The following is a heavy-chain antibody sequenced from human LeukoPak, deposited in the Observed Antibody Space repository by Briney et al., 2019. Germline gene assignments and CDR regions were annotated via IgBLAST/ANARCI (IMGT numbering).Heavy chain of an antibody. Sequence: RASVKVSCKASGYTFTSYGISWVRQAPGQGLEWMGWISAYNGNTNYAQKLQGRVTMTTDTSTSTAYMELRSLRSDDTAVYYCASSRPPMVRGGLEAFDIWGQGTMVTVSS. CDR2: ISAYNGNT. D-gene: IGHD3-10*01. CDR3: ASSRPPMVRGGLEAFDI. CDR1: GYTFTSYG. V-gene: IGHV1-18*01. J-gene: IGHJ3*02.